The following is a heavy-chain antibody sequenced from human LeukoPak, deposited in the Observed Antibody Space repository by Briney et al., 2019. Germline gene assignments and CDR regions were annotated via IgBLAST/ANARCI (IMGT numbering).Heavy chain of an antibody. Sequence: GGSLRLSCAASGFTFSSYEMNWVRQAPGKGLEWVSYISNSGTAIYYADSVKGRFTISRDNAKSSLYLQMNSLRAEDTAVYYCARAGYSMDTEYFQHWGQGTLVTVPP. CDR3: ARAGYSMDTEYFQH. J-gene: IGHJ1*01. CDR2: ISNSGTAI. D-gene: IGHD5-18*01. V-gene: IGHV3-48*03. CDR1: GFTFSSYE.